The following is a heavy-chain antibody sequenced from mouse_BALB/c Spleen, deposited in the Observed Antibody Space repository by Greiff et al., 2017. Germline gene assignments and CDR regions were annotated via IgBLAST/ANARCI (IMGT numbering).Heavy chain of an antibody. Sequence: LQQPGSELVRPGASVKLSCKASGYTFTSYWMHWVKQRPGQGLEWIGNIYPGSGSTNYDEKFKSKATLTVDTSSSTAYMQLSSLTSEDSAVYYCTRPYYGSYVSMDYWGQGTSVTVSS. V-gene: IGHV1S22*01. D-gene: IGHD2-10*01. CDR2: IYPGSGST. CDR3: TRPYYGSYVSMDY. J-gene: IGHJ4*01. CDR1: GYTFTSYW.